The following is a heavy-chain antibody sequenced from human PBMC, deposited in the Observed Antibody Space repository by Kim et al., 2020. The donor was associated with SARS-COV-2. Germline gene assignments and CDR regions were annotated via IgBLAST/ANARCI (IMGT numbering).Heavy chain of an antibody. CDR1: GFTFSDYY. D-gene: IGHD3-10*01. CDR2: ISATGTTI. J-gene: IGHJ4*02. V-gene: IGHV3-11*01. Sequence: GGSLRLSCAASGFTFSDYYMSWFRQAPGKGLEWVSYISATGTTIYYADSVKGRFTISRDNGNNSLYVQMNSLRADDTAVYYCARVSYYYASGSYYAFDYWGQGTLVTVSS. CDR3: ARVSYYYASGSYYAFDY.